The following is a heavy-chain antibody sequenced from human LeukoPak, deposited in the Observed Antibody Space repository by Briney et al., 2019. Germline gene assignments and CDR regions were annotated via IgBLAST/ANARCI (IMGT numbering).Heavy chain of an antibody. CDR1: GFTFSSYW. CDR3: AKDDRAYCGGDCCSDY. Sequence: PGGSLRLSCAASGFTFSSYWMSWVRQAPGKGLEWVANIKQDGSEKYYVDSVKGRFTISRDNAKNSLYLQMNSLRAEDTAVYYCAKDDRAYCGGDCCSDYWGQGTLVTVSS. CDR2: IKQDGSEK. V-gene: IGHV3-7*01. D-gene: IGHD2-21*02. J-gene: IGHJ4*02.